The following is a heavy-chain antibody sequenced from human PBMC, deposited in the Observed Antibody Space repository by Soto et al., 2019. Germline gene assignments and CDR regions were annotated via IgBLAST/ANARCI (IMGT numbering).Heavy chain of an antibody. D-gene: IGHD3-3*01. V-gene: IGHV4-59*12. CDR3: ARELISYYDFWSGYPDAYYYGMDV. CDR2: IYYSGST. CDR1: GGSISSYY. Sequence: PSETLSLTCTVSGGSISSYYWSWTRKPPGKGVEWVGYIYYSGSTNYNPSLKSRVTISVDTSKNQFSLKLSSVTAADTAVYYCARELISYYDFWSGYPDAYYYGMDVWGQGTTDTVSS. J-gene: IGHJ6*02.